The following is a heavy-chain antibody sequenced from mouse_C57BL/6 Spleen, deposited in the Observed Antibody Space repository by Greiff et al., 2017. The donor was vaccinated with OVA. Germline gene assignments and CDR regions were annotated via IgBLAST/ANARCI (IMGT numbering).Heavy chain of an antibody. CDR3: ARGGYDYDEELYYAMDD. V-gene: IGHV1-63*01. Sequence: QVQLQQSGAELVRPGTSVKMSCKASGYTFTNYWIGWAKQRPGHGLEWIGDIYPGGGYTTYNEKFKGKATLTADKSSSTAYMQFSSLTSEDSAIYYCARGGYDYDEELYYAMDDWGKGTSVTVSS. J-gene: IGHJ4*01. D-gene: IGHD2-4*01. CDR1: GYTFTNYW. CDR2: IYPGGGYT.